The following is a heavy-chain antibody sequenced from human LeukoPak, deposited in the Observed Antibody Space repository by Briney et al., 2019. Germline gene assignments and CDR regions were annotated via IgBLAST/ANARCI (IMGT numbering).Heavy chain of an antibody. V-gene: IGHV3-48*03. J-gene: IGHJ4*02. Sequence: PGGSLRLSCAASGFTFSSYEMNWVRQAAGKGLEWVSYISSRGSTIYYADSVKGRFTISRDTATTSPYLQMNRLRAEDTAVYYCATTYYYASGSYYEELEGHDYWGQGTLVTVSS. CDR3: ATTYYYASGSYYEELEGHDY. CDR1: GFTFSSYE. D-gene: IGHD3-10*01. CDR2: ISSRGSTI.